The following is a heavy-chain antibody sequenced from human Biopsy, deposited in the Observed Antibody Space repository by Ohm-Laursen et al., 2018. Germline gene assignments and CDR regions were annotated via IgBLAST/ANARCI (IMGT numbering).Heavy chain of an antibody. Sequence: SETLSLTCTVSGGSFTGLYWTWIRQPPGKGLEWIGHISHTGYTSYKSSLKSRVTISLDTSRKHFSLRLTSLAAADTAVYYCARGSNEYGGLYFPHWGQGTLVTVSS. CDR2: ISHTGYT. D-gene: IGHD4-23*01. CDR3: ARGSNEYGGLYFPH. CDR1: GGSFTGLY. V-gene: IGHV4-59*11. J-gene: IGHJ1*01.